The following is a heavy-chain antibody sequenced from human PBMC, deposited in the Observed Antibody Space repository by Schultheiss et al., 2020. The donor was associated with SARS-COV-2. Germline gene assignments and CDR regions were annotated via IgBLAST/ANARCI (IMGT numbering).Heavy chain of an antibody. CDR2: ISSNGGST. J-gene: IGHJ6*02. CDR1: GFTFSSYA. Sequence: GESLKISCAASGFTFSSYAMHWVRQAPGKGLEYVSAISSNGGSTYYADSVKGRFTISRDNSKNTLYLQMGSLRAEDMAVYYCARDHGLNYYDSSGYLGGGMDVWGQGTTVTVSS. D-gene: IGHD3-22*01. V-gene: IGHV3-64*02. CDR3: ARDHGLNYYDSSGYLGGGMDV.